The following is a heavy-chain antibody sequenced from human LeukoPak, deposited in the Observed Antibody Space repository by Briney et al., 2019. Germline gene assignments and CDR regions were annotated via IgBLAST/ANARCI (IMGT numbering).Heavy chain of an antibody. Sequence: SETLSLTCAVSGDSISSSNWWSWVRQPPGKGLEWIGEIYHTGSTNYNPSLKSRVTISVDKSKNQFSLKLSSVTAADTAVYYCAGGGSGRYSLNYWGQGTPVTVSS. J-gene: IGHJ4*02. D-gene: IGHD3-10*01. V-gene: IGHV4-4*02. CDR1: GDSISSSNW. CDR2: IYHTGST. CDR3: AGGGSGRYSLNY.